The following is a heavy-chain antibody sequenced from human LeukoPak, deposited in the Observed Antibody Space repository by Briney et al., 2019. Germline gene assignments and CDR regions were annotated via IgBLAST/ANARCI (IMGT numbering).Heavy chain of an antibody. J-gene: IGHJ6*03. V-gene: IGHV1-46*01. CDR2: INPSGGST. D-gene: IGHD3-22*01. CDR3: ARVPYYYDSSARGYYYMDV. Sequence: GASVKVSCKASGYTFTSYYMHWVRQAPGQGLEWMGIINPSGGSTSYTQKFQGRVTMTRDTSTSTVYMELSSLRSEDTAVYYCARVPYYYDSSARGYYYMDVWGKGTTVTVSS. CDR1: GYTFTSYY.